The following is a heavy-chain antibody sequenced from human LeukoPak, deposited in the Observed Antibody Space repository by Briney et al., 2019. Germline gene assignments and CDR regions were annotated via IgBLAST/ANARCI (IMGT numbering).Heavy chain of an antibody. D-gene: IGHD6-19*01. J-gene: IGHJ6*02. CDR1: GFTFNDYA. Sequence: PGGSLRLSCAASGFTFNDYAMHWVRQAPGKGLEWVSGISWNSGSIGYADSVKGRFTISRDNAKNSLYLQMNSLRAEDTAVYYCAKGWYSSGWYDPAYYYYGMDVWGQGTTVTVSS. CDR3: AKGWYSSGWYDPAYYYYGMDV. V-gene: IGHV3-9*01. CDR2: ISWNSGSI.